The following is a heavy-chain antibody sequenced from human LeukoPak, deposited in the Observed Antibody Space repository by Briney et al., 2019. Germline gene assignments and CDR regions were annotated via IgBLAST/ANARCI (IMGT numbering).Heavy chain of an antibody. CDR2: ITSSGDSI. CDR1: GFIFGDFY. D-gene: IGHD1-1*01. V-gene: IGHV3-11*01. J-gene: IGHJ4*02. CDR3: ARDPEYSDN. Sequence: GGSLRLSCVGSGFIFGDFYMNWIRQAPGKGLEWISFITSSGDSIYYADSVKGRFTVFRDNAKNSLYLQMNSLRAEDTAVYFCARDPEYSDNWRQGTLVSVSS.